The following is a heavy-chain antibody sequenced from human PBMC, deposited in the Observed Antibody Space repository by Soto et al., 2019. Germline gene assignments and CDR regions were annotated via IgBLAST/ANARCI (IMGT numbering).Heavy chain of an antibody. CDR1: GFSFSMYS. CDR3: AREDILGTRSFDY. D-gene: IGHD1-26*01. Sequence: EVHLVESGGGVVQPGGSLRLSCAASGFSFSMYSMNWVRQAPGKGLEWVSYISSNSATIYDTDSGRCRFTISRDNAKNSLYLQMNSLRDEDTAVYYCAREDILGTRSFDYWGQGTLVTVSS. J-gene: IGHJ4*02. V-gene: IGHV3-48*02. CDR2: ISSNSATI.